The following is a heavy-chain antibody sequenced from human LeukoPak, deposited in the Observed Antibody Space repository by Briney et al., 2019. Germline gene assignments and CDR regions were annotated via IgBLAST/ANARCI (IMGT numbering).Heavy chain of an antibody. CDR3: ARDSAAGTIDY. D-gene: IGHD6-13*01. CDR2: ISSSSSYI. V-gene: IGHV3-21*01. Sequence: GGSLRLSCAASGFTFSSYSMNWVRQAPGKGLEWVSSISSSSSYIYYADSVKRRFTISRDNAKNSLYLQMNSLRAEDTAVYYCARDSAAGTIDYWGQGTLVTVSS. CDR1: GFTFSSYS. J-gene: IGHJ4*02.